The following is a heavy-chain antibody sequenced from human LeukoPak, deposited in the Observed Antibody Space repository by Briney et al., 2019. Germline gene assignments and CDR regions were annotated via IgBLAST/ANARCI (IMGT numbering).Heavy chain of an antibody. V-gene: IGHV3-48*01. CDR1: GFTFSSYS. J-gene: IGHJ4*02. D-gene: IGHD4-17*01. Sequence: GGSLRLSSAASGFTFSSYSMNWGRQAPGKGLEWVSYISSSSSTIYCADSVKGRFTISRDNAKNSLYLQMNSLRAEDTAVYYCARVYGDRPFDYWGQGTLVTVSS. CDR2: ISSSSSTI. CDR3: ARVYGDRPFDY.